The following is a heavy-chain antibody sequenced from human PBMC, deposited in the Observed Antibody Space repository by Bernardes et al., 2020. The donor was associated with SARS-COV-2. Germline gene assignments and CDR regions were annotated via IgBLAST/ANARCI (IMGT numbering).Heavy chain of an antibody. CDR1: GFKVYENG. V-gene: IGHV3-20*04. D-gene: IGHD6-19*01. CDR3: ARYDDGWYFNWIDT. J-gene: IGHJ5*02. CDR2: LNWKGDAW. Sequence: GGSLRLSCAASGFKVYENGMTWVRQAPGRGLEWVAGLNWKGDAWGYADSIQGRFTILKDIAKNSLYLQMSSLRDDDTAVYYCARYDDGWYFNWIDTWGQGTRVTVSS.